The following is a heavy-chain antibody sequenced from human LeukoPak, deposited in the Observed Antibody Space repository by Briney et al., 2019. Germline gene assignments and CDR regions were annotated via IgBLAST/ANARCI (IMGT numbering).Heavy chain of an antibody. CDR1: GGSFSGYY. Sequence: SETLSLTCAVYGGSFSGYYWSWIRQPPGKGLEWIGEINHSGSTNHNPSLKSRVTISVDTSKNQFSLKLSSVTAADTAVYYCARGRRGWGSGAYFDYWGQGTLVTVSS. CDR2: INHSGST. CDR3: ARGRRGWGSGAYFDY. J-gene: IGHJ4*02. D-gene: IGHD5-24*01. V-gene: IGHV4-34*01.